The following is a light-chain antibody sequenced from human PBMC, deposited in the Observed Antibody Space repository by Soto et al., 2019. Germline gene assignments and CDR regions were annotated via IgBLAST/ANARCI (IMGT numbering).Light chain of an antibody. CDR1: SSNIGARYD. J-gene: IGLJ2*01. CDR3: QSYDSSLSGSTV. V-gene: IGLV1-40*01. Sequence: QAVVTQPPSVSGAPGQRVTISCTGSSSNIGARYDVHWYQQLPGTAPKLLIYGNINRPSGVPDRFSGSKSGTSASLAITGLQAEDEADYYCQSYDSSLSGSTVFGGGTKLTVL. CDR2: GNI.